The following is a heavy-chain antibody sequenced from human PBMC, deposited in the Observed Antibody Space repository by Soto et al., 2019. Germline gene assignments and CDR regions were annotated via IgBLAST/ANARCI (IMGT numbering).Heavy chain of an antibody. D-gene: IGHD3-10*01. CDR2: IYPGDSDT. V-gene: IGHV5-51*01. J-gene: IGHJ6*02. Sequence: GESLKISCKGSGYSFTSYWIGGVGQVPGKGLEWMGIIYPGDSDTRYSPSFQGQVTISADKSISTAYLQWSSLKASDTAMYYCARLIDGSGSYYLTAYYYYGMDVWGQGTTVTVSS. CDR3: ARLIDGSGSYYLTAYYYYGMDV. CDR1: GYSFTSYW.